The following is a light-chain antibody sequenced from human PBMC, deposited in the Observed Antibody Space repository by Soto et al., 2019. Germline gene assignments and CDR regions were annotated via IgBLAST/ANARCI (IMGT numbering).Light chain of an antibody. CDR3: SSYTSSSTLYV. J-gene: IGLJ1*01. Sequence: QSVLTQPASVSGSPGQSIAISCTRASIDVGGYNYVSWYQQHPGKAPKLMIYDVASRPSGVSDRFSGSKSGNTASLTISGLQAEDEADYYCSSYTSSSTLYVFGTGTKVTVL. CDR2: DVA. V-gene: IGLV2-14*03. CDR1: SIDVGGYNY.